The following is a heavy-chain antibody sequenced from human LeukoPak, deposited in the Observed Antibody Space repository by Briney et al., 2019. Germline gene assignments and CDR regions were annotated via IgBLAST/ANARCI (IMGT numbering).Heavy chain of an antibody. J-gene: IGHJ6*03. D-gene: IGHD3-3*01. CDR1: GFTFSSYS. V-gene: IGHV3-21*01. CDR2: ISSSSSYI. CDR3: ARDPITIFGVAPGRNYMDV. Sequence: PGGSLRLSCAASGFTFSSYSMNWVRQAPGKGLEWVSSISSSSSYIYYADSVKGRFTISRDNAKNSLYLQMNSLRAEDTAVYYCARDPITIFGVAPGRNYMDVWGKGTTVTVSS.